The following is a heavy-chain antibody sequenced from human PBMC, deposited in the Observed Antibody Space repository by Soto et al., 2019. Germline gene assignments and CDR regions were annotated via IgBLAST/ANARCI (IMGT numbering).Heavy chain of an antibody. J-gene: IGHJ3*02. CDR2: IYYSGST. D-gene: IGHD3-10*01. CDR3: ARDKVEGGSGAFDI. Sequence: PSETLSLTCTVSGGSVSSGSYYWSWIRQPPGKGLEWIGYIYYSGSTNYNSSLKSRVTISVDTSKNQFSLKLSSVTAADTAVYYCARDKVEGGSGAFDIWGQGTMVTVSS. CDR1: GGSVSSGSYY. V-gene: IGHV4-61*01.